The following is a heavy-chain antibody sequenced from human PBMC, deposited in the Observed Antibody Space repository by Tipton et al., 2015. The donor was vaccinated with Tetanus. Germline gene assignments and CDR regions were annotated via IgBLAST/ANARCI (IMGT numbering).Heavy chain of an antibody. Sequence: VQSGAEVKKPGASVKVSCKASGYTFTSYGISWVRQAPGQGLEWMGWISAYNGNTNYAQKLQGRVTMTTDTSTSTAYMELRSLRSDDTAVYYCARGLRLYCSGGSCYPGRYWGQGTLVTVSS. CDR3: ARGLRLYCSGGSCYPGRY. CDR1: GYTFTSYG. J-gene: IGHJ4*02. CDR2: ISAYNGNT. D-gene: IGHD2-15*01. V-gene: IGHV1-18*04.